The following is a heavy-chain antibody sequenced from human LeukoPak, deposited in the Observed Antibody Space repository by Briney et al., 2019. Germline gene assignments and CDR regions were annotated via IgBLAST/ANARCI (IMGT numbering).Heavy chain of an antibody. Sequence: PGGSLRLSCAASGFTFSSYAMHWVRQAPGKGLEWVAVISYDGSNKYYADSVKGRLTISRDNSKNTLYLQMNSLRAEDTAVYYCARVYSSSWIPDYWGQGTLVTVSS. V-gene: IGHV3-30-3*01. D-gene: IGHD6-13*01. CDR1: GFTFSSYA. CDR3: ARVYSSSWIPDY. J-gene: IGHJ4*02. CDR2: ISYDGSNK.